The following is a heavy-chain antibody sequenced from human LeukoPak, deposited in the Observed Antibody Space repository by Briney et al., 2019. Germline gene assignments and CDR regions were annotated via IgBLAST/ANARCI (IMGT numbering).Heavy chain of an antibody. CDR2: ISSRRSTL. Sequence: GGSLRLSCAASGFTFRSYSMDWVRQAPGKGLEGVAYISSRRSTLYYADSVKGRFTISRDNAKNSLYLQMNSLRAEDTAVYYCARDHHRRLYDSQARDTFDIWGQGTMVTVSS. CDR1: GFTFRSYS. D-gene: IGHD3-22*01. V-gene: IGHV3-48*01. J-gene: IGHJ3*02. CDR3: ARDHHRRLYDSQARDTFDI.